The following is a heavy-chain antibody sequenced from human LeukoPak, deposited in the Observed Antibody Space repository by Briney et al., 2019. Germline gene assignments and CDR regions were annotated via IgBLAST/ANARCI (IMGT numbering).Heavy chain of an antibody. J-gene: IGHJ6*03. Sequence: ASVKVSCKASGYTFTSYYMHWVRQAPGQGLEWMGIINPSGGSTSYAQKFQGRVTMTRDMSTSTVYMELISLRSEDTAVYYCARDGVEFYYDILTGYYDYYYYMDVWGKGTTVTVSS. D-gene: IGHD3-9*01. V-gene: IGHV1-46*01. CDR1: GYTFTSYY. CDR2: INPSGGST. CDR3: ARDGVEFYYDILTGYYDYYYYMDV.